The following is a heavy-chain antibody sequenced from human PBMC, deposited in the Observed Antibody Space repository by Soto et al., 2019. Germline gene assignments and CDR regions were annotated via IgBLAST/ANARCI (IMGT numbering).Heavy chain of an antibody. CDR2: ISAYNGNT. J-gene: IGHJ6*02. V-gene: IGHV1-18*01. Sequence: QVQLVQSGAEVKKPGASVKVSCKASGYTFSSYGISWVRQAPGQGLEWMGWISAYNGNTNYAQKLQGRVTMTTDTSTSTAYMQLRSLSSDDTAVYYSARVNGYCSSPSCFVVRSYTIYLWGQGTTVTVSS. CDR1: GYTFSSYG. D-gene: IGHD2-2*01. CDR3: ARVNGYCSSPSCFVVRSYTIYL.